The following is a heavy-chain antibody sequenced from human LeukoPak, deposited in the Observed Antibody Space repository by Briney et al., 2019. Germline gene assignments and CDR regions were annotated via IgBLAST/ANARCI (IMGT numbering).Heavy chain of an antibody. Sequence: GGSLRLSCAAPGFTFSSYAMSWVRQAPGKGLEWVSAISGSGGSTYYADSVKGRFTISRDNSKNTLYLQMNSLRAEDTAVYYCAKKPHSFWGMDVWGQGTTVTVSS. CDR3: AKKPHSFWGMDV. CDR1: GFTFSSYA. V-gene: IGHV3-23*01. CDR2: ISGSGGST. D-gene: IGHD3-3*01. J-gene: IGHJ6*02.